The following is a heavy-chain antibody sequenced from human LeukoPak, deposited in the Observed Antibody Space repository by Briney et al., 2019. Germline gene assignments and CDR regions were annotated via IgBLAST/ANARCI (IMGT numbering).Heavy chain of an antibody. CDR3: AREGPLSAFDI. CDR1: GGSFSGYY. V-gene: IGHV4-34*01. J-gene: IGHJ3*02. CDR2: INHSGST. D-gene: IGHD4/OR15-4a*01. Sequence: SETLSLTCAVYGGSFSGYYWSWIRQPPGKGLEWIGEINHSGSTNYNPSLKSRVTMSVDTSKNQFSLKLSSVTAADTAVYYCAREGPLSAFDIWGQGTMVTVSS.